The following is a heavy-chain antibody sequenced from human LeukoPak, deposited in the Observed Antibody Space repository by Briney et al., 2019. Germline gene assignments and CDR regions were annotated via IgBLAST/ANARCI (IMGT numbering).Heavy chain of an antibody. CDR1: GYTFTSYD. CDR3: ARGPPNWGYDY. J-gene: IGHJ4*02. CDR2: MSPNSGDT. V-gene: IGHV1-8*01. D-gene: IGHD7-27*01. Sequence: ASVKVSCKASGYTFTSYDFNWVRQATGQRPERMGWMSPNSGDTGYAQKFQDRVTMTRNTSISTAYMELSSLRSDDTAVYYCARGPPNWGYDYWGPGTLVTVSS.